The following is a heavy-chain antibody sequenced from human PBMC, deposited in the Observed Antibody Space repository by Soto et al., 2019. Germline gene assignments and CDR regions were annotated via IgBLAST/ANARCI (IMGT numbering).Heavy chain of an antibody. CDR2: INHSGST. CDR3: ARGPSSPPVTIDY. Sequence: SETLSLTCAVYGGSFSGYYWSWIRQPPGKGLEWIGEINHSGSTNYNPSLKSRVTISVDTSKNQFSLKLSSVTAADTAVYYCARGPSSPPVTIDYWGQGTLVTVSS. V-gene: IGHV4-34*01. J-gene: IGHJ4*02. CDR1: GGSFSGYY. D-gene: IGHD4-17*01.